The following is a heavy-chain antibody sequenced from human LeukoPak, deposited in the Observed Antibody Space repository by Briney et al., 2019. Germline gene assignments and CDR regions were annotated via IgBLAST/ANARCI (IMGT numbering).Heavy chain of an antibody. Sequence: GGSLRLSCAASGFTFSSYSMNWVRQAPGKGLEWVSSISSSSSYIYYADSVKGRFTISRDNAKNSLYLQMNSLRAEDTAVYYCARDTNSSSWYWFYYYYGMDVWGKGTTVTVSS. J-gene: IGHJ6*04. CDR3: ARDTNSSSWYWFYYYYGMDV. CDR1: GFTFSSYS. CDR2: ISSSSSYI. D-gene: IGHD6-13*01. V-gene: IGHV3-21*01.